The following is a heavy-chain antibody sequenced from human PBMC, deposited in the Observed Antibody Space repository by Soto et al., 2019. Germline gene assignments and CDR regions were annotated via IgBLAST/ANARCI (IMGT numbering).Heavy chain of an antibody. Sequence: GGSLRLSCAASGFTFSNAWMNWVRQAPGKGLEWVGRIKSKTDGGTTDYAAPVKGRFTISRDDSKNTLYLQMNSLKTDDTAVYYCTTSRGGGGPYYYYYYGMDVWGQGTTVTVSS. D-gene: IGHD3-16*01. J-gene: IGHJ6*02. CDR2: IKSKTDGGTT. V-gene: IGHV3-15*07. CDR3: TTSRGGGGPYYYYYYGMDV. CDR1: GFTFSNAW.